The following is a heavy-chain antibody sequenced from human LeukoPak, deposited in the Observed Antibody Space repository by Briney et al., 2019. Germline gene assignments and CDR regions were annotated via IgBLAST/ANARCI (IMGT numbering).Heavy chain of an antibody. J-gene: IGHJ4*02. CDR3: ARDLRFGELLYSFDY. V-gene: IGHV1-2*02. Sequence: ASVKVSCKASGYTFTGYYIHWVRQAPGHGLEWMGWINPNNGGTNFARKFQGRVTMTRDTSISTASMELSSLRSDDTAVYYCARDLRFGELLYSFDYWGQGTLVTVSS. CDR2: INPNNGGT. CDR1: GYTFTGYY. D-gene: IGHD3-10*01.